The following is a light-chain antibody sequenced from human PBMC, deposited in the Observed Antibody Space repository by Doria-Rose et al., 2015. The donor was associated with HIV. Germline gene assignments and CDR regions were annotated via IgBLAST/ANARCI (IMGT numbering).Light chain of an antibody. J-gene: IGKJ5*01. Sequence: DIRMTQSPPSVSASVGDRVTITCRASEAISSWLVWYQQKPGKAPKVLIYAASTLQSGVPSRFSGSGFGTDFTLTISNLQPEDFATYYCQQSNSFPITFGQGTRLEIK. CDR2: AAS. V-gene: IGKV1-12*01. CDR3: QQSNSFPIT. CDR1: EAISSW.